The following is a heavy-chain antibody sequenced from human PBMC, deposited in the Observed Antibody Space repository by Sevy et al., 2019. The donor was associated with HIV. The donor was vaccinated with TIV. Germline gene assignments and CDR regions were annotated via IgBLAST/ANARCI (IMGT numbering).Heavy chain of an antibody. CDR3: ARALAYYGSGTYLD. Sequence: SETLSLTCNVSGGSSSSGGYYWSWIRQSPGEGLEWIGHIYYSGSTDYNPSLKSRVAISADMSKNQSSLKVSSVTDADTAMYYCARALAYYGSGTYLDWGQGALVTVSS. J-gene: IGHJ4*02. CDR1: GGSSSSGGYY. V-gene: IGHV4-31*02. D-gene: IGHD3-10*01. CDR2: IYYSGST.